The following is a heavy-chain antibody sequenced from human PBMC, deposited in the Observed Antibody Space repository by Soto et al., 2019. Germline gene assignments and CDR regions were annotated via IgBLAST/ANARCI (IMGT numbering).Heavy chain of an antibody. CDR3: ASVTFGGVVLAH. Sequence: LSLTCSVSADSFSKYYWTWIRQPPGEGLEWIGYIYFNGNTNYNPSLKGRVTISIDTSKKQFSLNLSSVTAADTAVYYCASVTFGGVVLAHWGQGTLVTVSS. CDR2: IYFNGNT. D-gene: IGHD3-16*01. CDR1: ADSFSKYY. V-gene: IGHV4-59*01. J-gene: IGHJ4*02.